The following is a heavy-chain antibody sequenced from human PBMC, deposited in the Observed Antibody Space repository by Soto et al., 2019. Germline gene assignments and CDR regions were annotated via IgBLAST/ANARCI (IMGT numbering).Heavy chain of an antibody. V-gene: IGHV5-51*01. Sequence: GESLKISCNGSGYTFSSYWIGWVRQMPGKGPEWMGIIYPGDSDTRYSPSFQGQVTISAGKSISAAYLQWSSLKASDTAMYYCARHIMDSGSSYFDYWGQGTLVTVSS. CDR3: ARHIMDSGSSYFDY. CDR2: IYPGDSDT. CDR1: GYTFSSYW. J-gene: IGHJ4*02. D-gene: IGHD3-10*01.